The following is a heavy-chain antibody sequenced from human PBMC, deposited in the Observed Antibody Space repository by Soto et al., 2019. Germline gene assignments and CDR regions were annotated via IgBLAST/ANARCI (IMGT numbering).Heavy chain of an antibody. V-gene: IGHV4-31*03. D-gene: IGHD2-21*01. Sequence: SETLSLTCTVSGGSINSGGYCWSWIRQHPGKGLDWIGCISYGGSTSYNPSLKSRVTISVDTSKNQFSLKVNSVTAADTAVYYCARRAVVAVTGSLDNWLDPWGQGILVT. J-gene: IGHJ5*02. CDR3: ARRAVVAVTGSLDNWLDP. CDR2: ISYGGST. CDR1: GGSINSGGYC.